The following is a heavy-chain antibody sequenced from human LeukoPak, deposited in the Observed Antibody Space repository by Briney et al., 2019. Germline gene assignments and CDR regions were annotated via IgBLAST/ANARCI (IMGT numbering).Heavy chain of an antibody. CDR3: AKDGSPTMVRGVDRVWFDP. D-gene: IGHD3-10*01. J-gene: IGHJ5*02. Sequence: SETLSLTCTVSGGSISSYYWSWIRHPPGKGLEWIGYIYYSGSTNYNPSLKSRVTISVDTSKNQFSLKLSSVTAADTAVYYCAKDGSPTMVRGVDRVWFDPWGQGTLVTVSS. CDR2: IYYSGST. CDR1: GGSISSYY. V-gene: IGHV4-59*01.